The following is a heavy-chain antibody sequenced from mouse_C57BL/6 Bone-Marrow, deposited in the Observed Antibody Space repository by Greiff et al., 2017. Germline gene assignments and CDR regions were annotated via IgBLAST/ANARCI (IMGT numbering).Heavy chain of an antibody. CDR3: AEIYNDYDGAWCAY. Sequence: QVQLQQPGAELVKPGASVKLSCTASGYTFTSYWMHWVQQRPGQGLEWIGMIHPNSGSTNYNEKFKSKATLTVDTSSSTAYMQLSSLTSEDSAVYYGAEIYNDYDGAWCAYWGQGTMVTVSA. J-gene: IGHJ3*01. V-gene: IGHV1-64*01. CDR2: IHPNSGST. D-gene: IGHD2-4*01. CDR1: GYTFTSYW.